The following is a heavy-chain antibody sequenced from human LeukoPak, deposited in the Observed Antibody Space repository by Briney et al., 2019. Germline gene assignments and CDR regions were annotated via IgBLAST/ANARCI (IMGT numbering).Heavy chain of an antibody. Sequence: ASVKVSCKASGYTFTSYGISWVRQAPGQGLEWMGWISAYNGNTNYAQKLQGRVTMTTHTSTSTAYMELRSLRSDDTAVYYCARDLRAELSHLSESDYWGQGTLVTVSS. CDR2: ISAYNGNT. CDR1: GYTFTSYG. CDR3: ARDLRAELSHLSESDY. J-gene: IGHJ4*02. V-gene: IGHV1-18*01. D-gene: IGHD2/OR15-2a*01.